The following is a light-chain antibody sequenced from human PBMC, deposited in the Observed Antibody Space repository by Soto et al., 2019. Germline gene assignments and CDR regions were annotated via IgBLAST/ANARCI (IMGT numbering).Light chain of an antibody. Sequence: QSVLTQPPSVSAAPGKKVAISCSGISSNIGDNYVSWYQHVPGTAPRLLIYDNNKRPSGIPDRFSGSKSGTTATLGITGLQTGDEADYFCGTWDSSLSIVVFGGGTKLTVL. CDR1: SSNIGDNY. CDR2: DNN. J-gene: IGLJ2*01. V-gene: IGLV1-51*01. CDR3: GTWDSSLSIVV.